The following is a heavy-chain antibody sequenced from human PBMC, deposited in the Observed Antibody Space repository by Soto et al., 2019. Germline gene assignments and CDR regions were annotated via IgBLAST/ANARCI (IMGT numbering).Heavy chain of an antibody. V-gene: IGHV4-39*01. CDR3: ARQKGPPAGRSNWFDP. Sequence: SETLSLTCTVSGGSISSSSYYWGWIRQPPGKGLEWIGSIYYSGSTYYNPSLKSRVTISVDTSKNQFSLKLSSVAAADTAVYYCARQKGPPAGRSNWFDPWGQGTLVTVSS. D-gene: IGHD2-2*01. J-gene: IGHJ5*02. CDR1: GGSISSSSYY. CDR2: IYYSGST.